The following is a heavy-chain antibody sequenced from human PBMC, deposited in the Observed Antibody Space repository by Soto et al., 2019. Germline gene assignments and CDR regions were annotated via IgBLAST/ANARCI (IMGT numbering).Heavy chain of an antibody. J-gene: IGHJ4*02. CDR3: ARQGKYYYDSSGFFDY. CDR1: GYSFTSYW. Sequence: EVQLVQSRAEVKKPGESLQISCKGSGYSFTSYWIGWVRQMPGKGLEWMGIIYPGDSDTRYSPSFQGQVTISADKSISTAYLQWSSLKASDTAMYYCARQGKYYYDSSGFFDYWGQGTLVTVSS. CDR2: IYPGDSDT. D-gene: IGHD3-22*01. V-gene: IGHV5-51*01.